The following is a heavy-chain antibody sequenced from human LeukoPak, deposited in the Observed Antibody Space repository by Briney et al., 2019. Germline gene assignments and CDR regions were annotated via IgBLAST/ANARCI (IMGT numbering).Heavy chain of an antibody. Sequence: SETLSLTCTVSGGSMSSYYWSWIRQPPGKGLEWIGYIYYNGKTNYSPSLNSRVTISVDTSRNQFSLKLNSEIAADTAVYYCARGGWSVDYWGQGTLVTVSS. D-gene: IGHD6-19*01. V-gene: IGHV4-59*08. J-gene: IGHJ4*02. CDR2: IYYNGKT. CDR1: GGSMSSYY. CDR3: ARGGWSVDY.